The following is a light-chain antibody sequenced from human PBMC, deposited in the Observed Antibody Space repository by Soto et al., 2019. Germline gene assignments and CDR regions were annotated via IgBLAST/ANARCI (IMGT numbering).Light chain of an antibody. CDR3: CSYAGNSNVI. J-gene: IGLJ2*01. Sequence: QSALTQPASVSGSLGQAITISCTGTSSNVGKYNSVSWYQQHPGKVPKLIIYEVTKRPSGISSGFSGSKSGNTASLTISGLQAEDEADYYCCSYAGNSNVIIGIGTQLTVL. CDR2: EVT. V-gene: IGLV2-23*02. CDR1: SSNVGKYNS.